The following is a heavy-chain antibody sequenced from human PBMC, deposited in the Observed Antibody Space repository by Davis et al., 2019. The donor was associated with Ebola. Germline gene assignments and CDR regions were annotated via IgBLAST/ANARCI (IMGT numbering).Heavy chain of an antibody. V-gene: IGHV4-4*02. CDR3: ARDQLYSTSQPRFVDP. D-gene: IGHD6-13*01. CDR2: IFHTGSI. J-gene: IGHJ5*02. CDR1: GDSISSNYW. Sequence: MPSETLSLTCAVSGDSISSNYWWTWVRQSPGKGLEWIGEIFHTGSINYEPSLKGRVTISVDKSKNQFSLKLSSVTAADTAVYYCARDQLYSTSQPRFVDPWGQGTLVTVSS.